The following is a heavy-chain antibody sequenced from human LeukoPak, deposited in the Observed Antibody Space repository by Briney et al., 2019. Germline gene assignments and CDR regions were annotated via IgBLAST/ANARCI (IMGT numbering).Heavy chain of an antibody. J-gene: IGHJ6*03. V-gene: IGHV3-53*05. Sequence: PGGSLRLSCAASGFTVSTNYMSWVRQAPGKKLEWVSDIYSDGSTFYADSVKGRFTISRDNSKNTLYLQMNSLRAEDTAVYYCAKAYSGSYYEVYYYYMDVWGKGTTVTVSS. CDR3: AKAYSGSYYEVYYYYMDV. D-gene: IGHD1-26*01. CDR2: IYSDGST. CDR1: GFTVSTNY.